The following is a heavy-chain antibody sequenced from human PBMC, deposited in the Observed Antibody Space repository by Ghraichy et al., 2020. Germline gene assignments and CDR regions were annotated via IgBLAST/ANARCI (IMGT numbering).Heavy chain of an antibody. J-gene: IGHJ4*02. V-gene: IGHV1-8*01. CDR2: MNPNSGNT. CDR3: TTADRGYSYGDY. Sequence: SVKVSCKASGYSFTSYDINWVRQTTGQGLEWMGWMNPNSGNTGYVQKFQGRVTMTRDTSISTAYMELSNLRSEDTAVYYCTTADRGYSYGDYWGQGTPVTVSS. D-gene: IGHD5-18*01. CDR1: GYSFTSYD.